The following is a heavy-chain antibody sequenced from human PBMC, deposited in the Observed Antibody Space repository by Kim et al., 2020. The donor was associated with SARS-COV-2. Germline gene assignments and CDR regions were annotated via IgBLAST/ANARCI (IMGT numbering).Heavy chain of an antibody. D-gene: IGHD3-10*01. Sequence: GGSLRLSCAASGFTFSSYAMHWVRQAPGKGLEWVAVISYDGSNKYYADSVKGRFTISRDNSKNTLYLQMNSLRAEDTAVYYCASDTLRRGSGSPYCMDV. CDR3: ASDTLRRGSGSPYCMDV. CDR2: ISYDGSNK. V-gene: IGHV3-30*04. J-gene: IGHJ6*01. CDR1: GFTFSSYA.